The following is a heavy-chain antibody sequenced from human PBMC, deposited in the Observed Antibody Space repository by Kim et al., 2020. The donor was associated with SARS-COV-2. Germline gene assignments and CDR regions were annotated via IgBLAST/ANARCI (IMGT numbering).Heavy chain of an antibody. CDR1: GFNLRSYD. J-gene: IGHJ6*02. D-gene: IGHD2-15*01. CDR2: ISGSDGRT. CDR3: AKEGGGHRVYYYSMDG. V-gene: IGHV3-23*01. Sequence: GGSLRLSCAASGFNLRSYDMSWVRQAPGKGLDWVSSISGSDGRTYYADSVKGRFSISRDNSKNMLYLQMNSLRAEDTAVYFCAKEGGGHRVYYYSMDGWGQGTTVTVSS.